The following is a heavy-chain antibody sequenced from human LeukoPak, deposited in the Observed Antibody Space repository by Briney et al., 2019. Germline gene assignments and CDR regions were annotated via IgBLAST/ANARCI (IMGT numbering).Heavy chain of an antibody. D-gene: IGHD6-13*01. CDR1: GFTFSSYS. V-gene: IGHV3-21*01. CDR2: ISSSSSYI. J-gene: IGHJ5*02. Sequence: GGSLRFSCAASGFTFSSYSMNWVRQAPGKGLEWVSSISSSSSYIYYADSGKGRFTISRDNAKNSLYLQMNSLRAEDTAVYYCARRPIAAAGNWFDPWGQGTLVTVSS. CDR3: ARRPIAAAGNWFDP.